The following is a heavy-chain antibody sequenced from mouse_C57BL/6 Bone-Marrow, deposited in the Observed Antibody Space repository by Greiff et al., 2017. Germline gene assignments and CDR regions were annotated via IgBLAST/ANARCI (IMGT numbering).Heavy chain of an antibody. V-gene: IGHV5-17*01. Sequence: EVHLVESGGGLVKPGGSLKLSCAASGFTFSDYGMHWVRQAPEKGLEWVAYISSGSSTIYYADTVKGRFTISRDNAKNTLFLQMTGLRSEDTAMYYSTMTPFITTVVAPYCDGWGQSTTRSVYS. CDR2: ISSGSSTI. D-gene: IGHD1-1*01. CDR3: TMTPFITTVVAPYCDG. CDR1: GFTFSDYG. J-gene: IGHJ2*01.